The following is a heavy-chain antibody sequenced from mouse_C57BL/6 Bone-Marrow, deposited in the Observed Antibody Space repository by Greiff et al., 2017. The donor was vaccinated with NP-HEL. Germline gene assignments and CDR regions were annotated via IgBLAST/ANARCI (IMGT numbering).Heavy chain of an antibody. CDR3: ASSLYYCGSRGYFDY. CDR1: GYAFSSSW. CDR2: IYPGDGDT. V-gene: IGHV1-82*01. D-gene: IGHD1-1*01. J-gene: IGHJ2*01. Sequence: QVQLQQSGPELVKPGASVKISCKASGYAFSSSWMNWVKQRPGKGLEWIGRIYPGDGDTNYNGKFKGKATLTADKSSSTAYMQLSSLTSEDSAVYFCASSLYYCGSRGYFDYWGQGTTLTVSS.